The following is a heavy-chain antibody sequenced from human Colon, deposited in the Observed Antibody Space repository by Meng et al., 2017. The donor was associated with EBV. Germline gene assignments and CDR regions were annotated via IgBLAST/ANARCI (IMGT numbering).Heavy chain of an antibody. D-gene: IGHD6-19*01. V-gene: IGHV4-4*02. CDR2: IYHSGRT. Sequence: QVQLQESGPGLVKPSGTLSRTCDVSGGSIRNDQWWSWVRQAPGKGLEWIGEIYHSGRTNYNPSVKSRVTISVDKSKNQFSLNLSSVTAADTAVYYCARVGQWLPIDYWGQGTLVTVSS. J-gene: IGHJ4*02. CDR1: GGSIRNDQW. CDR3: ARVGQWLPIDY.